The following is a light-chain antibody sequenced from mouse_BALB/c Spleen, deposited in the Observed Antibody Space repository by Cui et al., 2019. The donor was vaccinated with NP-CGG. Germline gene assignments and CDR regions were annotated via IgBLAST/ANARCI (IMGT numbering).Light chain of an antibody. CDR3: ALWYSNHWV. CDR2: GTN. V-gene: IGLV1*01. J-gene: IGLJ1*01. CDR1: TGAVTTSNY. Sequence: QAVVTQESALTTSPGKTVTLTCRSSTGAVTTSNYANWVQEKPDHLFTGLIGGTNNRAPGVPAKFPGSLLGNRAALTITGAQTEIGENYFCALWYSNHWVFGGGTKLTVL.